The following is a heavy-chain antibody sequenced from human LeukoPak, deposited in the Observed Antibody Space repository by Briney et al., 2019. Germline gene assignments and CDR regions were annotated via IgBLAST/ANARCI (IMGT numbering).Heavy chain of an antibody. D-gene: IGHD3-10*01. J-gene: IGHJ4*02. Sequence: ASVKASCKASGYTFTGYYMHWVRQAPGQGLEWMGWINPNSGGTNYAQKFQGRVTMTRDTSISTAYMELSRLRSDDTAVYYCARVRAMVRGVIISGFDYWGQGTLVTVSS. V-gene: IGHV1-2*02. CDR1: GYTFTGYY. CDR3: ARVRAMVRGVIISGFDY. CDR2: INPNSGGT.